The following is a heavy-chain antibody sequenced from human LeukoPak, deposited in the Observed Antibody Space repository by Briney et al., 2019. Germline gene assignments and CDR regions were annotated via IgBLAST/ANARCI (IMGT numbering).Heavy chain of an antibody. J-gene: IGHJ4*02. CDR1: GFTFSSYA. Sequence: PGGSLRLSCAASGFTFSSYAISWVRQAPGKGLEWVSAISGSGGSTYYADSVKGRFTISRDNSKNTLYLQMNSLRAEDTAVYYCAKTSGSSWAYYFDYWGQGTLVTVSS. D-gene: IGHD6-13*01. CDR3: AKTSGSSWAYYFDY. V-gene: IGHV3-23*01. CDR2: ISGSGGST.